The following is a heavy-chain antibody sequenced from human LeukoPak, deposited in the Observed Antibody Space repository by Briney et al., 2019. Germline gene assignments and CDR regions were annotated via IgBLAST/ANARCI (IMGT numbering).Heavy chain of an antibody. Sequence: GGSLRLSCAASGFTFSRYGMHWVRQAPGKGLEWVAVISTDGSQKFYADSVKGRFTVSRDNSKNTLYLQMSSLTAEDTAVYYCARVRSSSWYGRWAYFAYWGQGTLVTVSS. V-gene: IGHV3-30*03. CDR1: GFTFSRYG. J-gene: IGHJ4*02. CDR3: ARVRSSSWYGRWAYFAY. CDR2: ISTDGSQK. D-gene: IGHD6-13*01.